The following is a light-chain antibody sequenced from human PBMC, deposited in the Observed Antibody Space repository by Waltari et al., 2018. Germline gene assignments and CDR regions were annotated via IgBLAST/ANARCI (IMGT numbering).Light chain of an antibody. V-gene: IGLV1-47*01. CDR3: AVWDDSLSGRV. CDR1: RSNIGNNY. J-gene: IGLJ3*02. Sequence: QSVLTQPPSASGTPGQRVTIPCSGSRSNIGNNYVYWYQQRPGPAPKLLIYRNNQRPSGVPDRFSGSKSGTSASLAISGLRSEDEADYYCAVWDDSLSGRVFGGGTKVTVL. CDR2: RNN.